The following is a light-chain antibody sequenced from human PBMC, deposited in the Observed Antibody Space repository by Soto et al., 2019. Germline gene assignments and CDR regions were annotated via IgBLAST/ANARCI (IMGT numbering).Light chain of an antibody. CDR1: SSDVGGYNY. J-gene: IGLJ2*01. V-gene: IGLV2-11*01. Sequence: SALTQPRSVSGSPGQSVTISCTGTSSDVGGYNYVSWYQQHPGKAPKLMIYDVSKRPSGVPDRFSGSKSGNTASLTISGLQAEDEADYYCCSYAGNFILVFGGGTQLTVL. CDR3: CSYAGNFILV. CDR2: DVS.